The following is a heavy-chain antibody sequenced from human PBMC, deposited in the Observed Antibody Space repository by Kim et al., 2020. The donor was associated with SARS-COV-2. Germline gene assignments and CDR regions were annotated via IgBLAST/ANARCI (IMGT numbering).Heavy chain of an antibody. CDR3: ARAVRGAAAIYYYYGMDV. J-gene: IGHJ6*02. V-gene: IGHV6-1*01. CDR2: TYYRSKWYN. D-gene: IGHD6-13*01. Sequence: SQTLSLTCAISGDSVSSNSAAWNWIRQSPSRGLEWLGRTYYRSKWYNDYAGSVKSRITINPDTSKNQFSLQLNSVTPEDTAVYYCARAVRGAAAIYYYYGMDVSGHATTVTVSS. CDR1: GDSVSSNSAA.